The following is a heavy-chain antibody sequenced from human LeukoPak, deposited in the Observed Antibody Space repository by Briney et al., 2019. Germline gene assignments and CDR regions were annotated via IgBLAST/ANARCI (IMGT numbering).Heavy chain of an antibody. Sequence: KPSETLSLTCAVYGGSFSGYYWSWIRQPPGKGLEWIGEINHCGSTNYNPSLKSRVTISVDTSKNQFSLKLSSVTAADTAVYYCARGFPRYYYDSSGYLYYFDYWGQGTLVTVSS. CDR3: ARGFPRYYYDSSGYLYYFDY. CDR2: INHCGST. V-gene: IGHV4-34*01. D-gene: IGHD3-22*01. J-gene: IGHJ4*02. CDR1: GGSFSGYY.